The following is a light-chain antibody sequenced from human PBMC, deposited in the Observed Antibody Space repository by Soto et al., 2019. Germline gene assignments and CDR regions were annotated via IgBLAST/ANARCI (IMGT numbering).Light chain of an antibody. CDR1: QTVSSS. Sequence: EIVLTQSPATLSFSPGERATLSCRASQTVSSSLAWYQQKPGQAPRLLIYEASNRATGIPARFSGSGSGADFTLTISSLEPEDFAVYYCQQYGSSPSTFGQGTKVDIK. CDR2: EAS. V-gene: IGKV3-11*01. J-gene: IGKJ1*01. CDR3: QQYGSSPST.